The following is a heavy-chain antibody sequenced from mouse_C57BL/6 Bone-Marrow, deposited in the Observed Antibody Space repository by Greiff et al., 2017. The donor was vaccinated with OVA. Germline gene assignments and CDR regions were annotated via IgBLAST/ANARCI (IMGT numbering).Heavy chain of an antibody. CDR2: IDPSDSYT. J-gene: IGHJ2*01. CDR1: GYTFTSYW. D-gene: IGHD1-1*01. V-gene: IGHV1-50*01. Sequence: QVQLQQPGAELVKPGASVKLSCKASGYTFTSYWMQWVKQRPGQGLEWIGEIDPSDSYTNYNQKFKGKATLTVDTSSSTAYMQLSSLTSEDSAVDYCAIWKTTGDYWGQGTTLTVSS. CDR3: AIWKTTGDY.